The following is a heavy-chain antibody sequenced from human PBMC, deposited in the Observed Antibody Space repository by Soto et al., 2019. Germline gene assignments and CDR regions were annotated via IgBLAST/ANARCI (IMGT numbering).Heavy chain of an antibody. D-gene: IGHD6-13*01. J-gene: IGHJ6*02. V-gene: IGHV3-66*01. CDR3: ARDRMIAAAGTPYYYGMDV. CDR2: IYSGGST. Sequence: EVQLVESGGGLVQPGGSLRLSCAASGFTVSSNYMSWVRQAPGKGLEWVSVIYSGGSTYYADSVKGRFTISRDNSKNTVXXQMNSRRAEDTAVYYCARDRMIAAAGTPYYYGMDVWGLGTTVTVSS. CDR1: GFTVSSNY.